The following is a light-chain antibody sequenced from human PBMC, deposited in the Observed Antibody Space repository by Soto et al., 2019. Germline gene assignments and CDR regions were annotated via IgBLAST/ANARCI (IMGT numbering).Light chain of an antibody. V-gene: IGLV2-11*01. CDR2: DVS. Sequence: QSVLTKPRSVSGSPGQSVTISCTGTSSDVGGYNYVSWYQQHPGKAPKVMIYDVSERPSGVPDRFSGSKSGNTASLTISGLQAEDEDDYYCCSYAGSPRYVFGTGTKVTVL. CDR3: CSYAGSPRYV. J-gene: IGLJ1*01. CDR1: SSDVGGYNY.